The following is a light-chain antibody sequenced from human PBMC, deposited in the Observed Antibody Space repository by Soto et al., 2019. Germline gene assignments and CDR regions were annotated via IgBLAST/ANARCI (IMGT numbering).Light chain of an antibody. CDR2: GVS. V-gene: IGLV2-14*01. Sequence: QSALTQPSSVSASPGQSITISCTGTSSDVGAYNYVSWYQQHPGKAPKLMISGVSNRPSGVSNRFSGSKSGNTASLTISGLQADDEADYYCSSYTGSSTPWVFGGGTKLTVL. CDR1: SSDVGAYNY. CDR3: SSYTGSSTPWV. J-gene: IGLJ3*02.